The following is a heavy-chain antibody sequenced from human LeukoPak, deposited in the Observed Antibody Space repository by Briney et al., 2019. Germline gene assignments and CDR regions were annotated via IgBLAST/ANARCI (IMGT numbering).Heavy chain of an antibody. J-gene: IGHJ6*03. Sequence: SETLSLTCTVSGGSISSYYWSWLRQPPGKGLEYIGYTHYSGSTNYNPSLKSRVTISLDTSGNQFSLKLSSVTAADTAVYYCARTYCGGDCRGYYYSYYMDVWGKGTTVTISS. CDR3: ARTYCGGDCRGYYYSYYMDV. CDR2: THYSGST. D-gene: IGHD2-21*02. CDR1: GGSISSYY. V-gene: IGHV4-59*01.